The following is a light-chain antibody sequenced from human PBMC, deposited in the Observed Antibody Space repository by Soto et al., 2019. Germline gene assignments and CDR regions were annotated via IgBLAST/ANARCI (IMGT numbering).Light chain of an antibody. Sequence: IYMTQSRSSLFSYKRDRVTMSFRASQGISGYLAWYQQKPGNAPKLLIYAASTLQSGVPSRFSGSGSGTDFTLTISRLQAEDVATYYCQKYYSAPPFGQGTRLEIK. CDR3: QKYYSAPP. CDR1: QGISGY. J-gene: IGKJ5*01. CDR2: AAS. V-gene: IGKV1-27*01.